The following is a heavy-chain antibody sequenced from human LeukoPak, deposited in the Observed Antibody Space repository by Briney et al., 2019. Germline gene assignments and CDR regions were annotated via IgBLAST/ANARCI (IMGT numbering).Heavy chain of an antibody. J-gene: IGHJ4*02. CDR1: GFTFDDYG. Sequence: GGSLRLSCAASGFTFDDYGMNWVRQAPGKGLEWVSYISSGGSTLYYADSVKGRFTISRDNAKNSLYLQMNSLRAEDTAFYYCARVRDGSQDYWGQGTLVTVSS. CDR3: ARVRDGSQDY. D-gene: IGHD5-24*01. V-gene: IGHV3-48*03. CDR2: ISSGGSTL.